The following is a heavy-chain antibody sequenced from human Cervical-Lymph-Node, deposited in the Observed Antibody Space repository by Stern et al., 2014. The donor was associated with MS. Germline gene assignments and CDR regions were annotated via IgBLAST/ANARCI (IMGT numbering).Heavy chain of an antibody. V-gene: IGHV4-61*02. CDR3: ARATYDFWSGYQSNWFDP. D-gene: IGHD3-3*01. Sequence: QLQLQESGPGLVKPSQTLSLTCTVSGGSISSGSYYWSWIRQPAGKGLEWIGRIYTSGITTYTPSLKSRSTIPVDTSKTQFSLKLSSVTAADTAVYYCARATYDFWSGYQSNWFDPWGQGTLVTVSS. CDR1: GGSISSGSYY. J-gene: IGHJ5*02. CDR2: IYTSGIT.